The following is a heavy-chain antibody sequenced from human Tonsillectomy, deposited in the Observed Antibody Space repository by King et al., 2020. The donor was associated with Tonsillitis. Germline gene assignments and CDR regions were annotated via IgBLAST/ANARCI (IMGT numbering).Heavy chain of an antibody. Sequence: VQLQQWGAGLLKPSETLSLTCAVYGGSFTDYYLNWIRQPPGNGLEWIGEINHRGSTHYNPTLKSRVTISVETSKNQFSLQLGSGTAADTHVYYCASRWGLGAFDIWGQGTMVTVSS. D-gene: IGHD2-21*01. V-gene: IGHV4-34*01. J-gene: IGHJ3*02. CDR1: GGSFTDYY. CDR3: ASRWGLGAFDI. CDR2: INHRGST.